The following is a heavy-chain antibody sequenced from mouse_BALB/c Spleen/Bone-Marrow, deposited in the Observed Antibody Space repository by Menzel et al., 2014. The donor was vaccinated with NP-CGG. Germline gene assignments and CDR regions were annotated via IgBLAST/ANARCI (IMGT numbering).Heavy chain of an antibody. D-gene: IGHD2-2*01. Sequence: VQLQESGAELVKPGASVKLSCKASGYTFTSYWMHWVKQRPGQGLEWIGEIDPSDSYTNYNQKFKGKATLTVDKSSSTAYMQLSSLTSEDSAVYYCARGGNGYDGSWYFDVWGAGTTVTVSS. CDR2: IDPSDSYT. CDR1: GYTFTSYW. CDR3: ARGGNGYDGSWYFDV. J-gene: IGHJ1*01. V-gene: IGHV1-69*02.